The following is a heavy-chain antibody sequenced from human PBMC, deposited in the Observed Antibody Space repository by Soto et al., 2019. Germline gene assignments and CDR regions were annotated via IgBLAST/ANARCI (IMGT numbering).Heavy chain of an antibody. CDR2: IYYSGST. CDR3: ASMENMRATYYYDSSGSPLV. D-gene: IGHD3-22*01. V-gene: IGHV4-39*01. CDR1: GGSISSSSYY. J-gene: IGHJ6*02. Sequence: SETLSLTCTVSGGSISSSSYYWGWIRQPPGKGLEWIGSIYYSGSTYYNPSLKSRVTISVDTSKNQFSLKLSSVTAADTAVYYCASMENMRATYYYDSSGSPLVWGQGTTVTVSS.